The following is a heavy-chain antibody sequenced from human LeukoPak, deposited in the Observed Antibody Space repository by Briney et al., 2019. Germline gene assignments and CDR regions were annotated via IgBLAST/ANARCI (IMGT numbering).Heavy chain of an antibody. J-gene: IGHJ4*02. D-gene: IGHD4-23*01. V-gene: IGHV3-53*04. CDR1: GFTFSSYA. CDR2: IYSGGST. CDR3: AAGKDYGGNSDLDY. Sequence: GGSLRLSCAASGFTFSSYAMSWVRQAPGKGLEWVSVIYSGGSTYYADSVKGRFTISRHNSKNTLYLQMNSLRAEDTAVYYCAAGKDYGGNSDLDYWGQGTQVTVSS.